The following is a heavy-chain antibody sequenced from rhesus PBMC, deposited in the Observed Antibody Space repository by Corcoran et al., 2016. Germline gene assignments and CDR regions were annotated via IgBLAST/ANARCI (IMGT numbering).Heavy chain of an antibody. J-gene: IGHJ4*01. Sequence: EVQLVQSGAEVKRPGASLKISCKTSGHSFTSYWIRWVRQMPGKGLEGMGAIDPSDSDTRSSPSFQGQVTISADKSISTTYLQWSSLKASDSATYYCAKGGYYFDYWGQGVLVTVSS. CDR2: IDPSDSDT. CDR1: GHSFTSYW. CDR3: AKGGYYFDY. V-gene: IGHV5-2*01. D-gene: IGHD3-34*01.